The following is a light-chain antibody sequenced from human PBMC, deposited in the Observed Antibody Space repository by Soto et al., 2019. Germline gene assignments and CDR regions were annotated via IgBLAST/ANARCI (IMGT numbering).Light chain of an antibody. CDR3: AAWDDSLNGAV. Sequence: QSVLTQPPSASGTPGQRVTISCSGSSSNIGINTVNWYQQHPGTAPKLLIYSNNERPSGVPDRFSGSKSGTSASLAISGLQSEDEADYYCAAWDDSLNGAVFGGGTQLTVL. J-gene: IGLJ7*01. CDR1: SSNIGINT. CDR2: SNN. V-gene: IGLV1-44*01.